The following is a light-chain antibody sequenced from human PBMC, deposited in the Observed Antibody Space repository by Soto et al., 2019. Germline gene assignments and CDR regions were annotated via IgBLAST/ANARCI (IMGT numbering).Light chain of an antibody. CDR1: SSDVGGSNF. CDR3: CSYAGNSLWV. V-gene: IGLV2-11*01. J-gene: IGLJ3*02. CDR2: DVS. Sequence: QSALTQPRSVSGSPGQSVTIACTGSSSDVGGSNFVSWYQQHPVKAPKLVISDVSKRSSGVPDRFSGSKSGNTASLTISGLQAEDEADYYCCSYAGNSLWVFGGGTKLTVL.